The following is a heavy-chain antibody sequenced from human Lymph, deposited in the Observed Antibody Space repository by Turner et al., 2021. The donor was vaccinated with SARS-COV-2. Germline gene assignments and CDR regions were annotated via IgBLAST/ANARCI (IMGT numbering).Heavy chain of an antibody. CDR3: ARETVNNWVDP. Sequence: QVHLQESGPRLVKPLETLSLTCTFSGGSMNSNYWSWIRQPPGKRLEWIGYIYYRGSTNYNPSLESRVTISVDTSRNQFSLNLTSVTAADTAIYYCARETVNNWVDPWGQGTLVTVSS. D-gene: IGHD2-21*02. CDR2: IYYRGST. J-gene: IGHJ5*02. CDR1: GGSMNSNY. V-gene: IGHV4-59*01.